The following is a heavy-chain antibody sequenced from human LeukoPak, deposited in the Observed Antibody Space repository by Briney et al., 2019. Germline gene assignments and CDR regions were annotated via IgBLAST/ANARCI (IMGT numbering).Heavy chain of an antibody. Sequence: PGGSQRLSCVASGFTFDNAWINWVRQAPGKGLEWVGRIKKKNEGGATEYAAPVKGRFTISRDDSSYILYLQMNSLKTEDTAMYFCTTSGNPSLTDIWGQGTMVTVSS. V-gene: IGHV3-15*07. CDR2: IKKKNEGGAT. J-gene: IGHJ3*02. D-gene: IGHD1-26*01. CDR1: GFTFDNAW. CDR3: TTSGNPSLTDI.